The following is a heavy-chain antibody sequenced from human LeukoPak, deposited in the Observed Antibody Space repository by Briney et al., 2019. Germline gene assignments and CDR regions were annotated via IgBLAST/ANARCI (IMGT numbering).Heavy chain of an antibody. J-gene: IGHJ5*02. V-gene: IGHV1-2*02. D-gene: IGHD2-2*03. CDR3: PGPLDQVGFDP. CDR1: GYTFTGYY. Sequence: ASVKVSCKASGYTFTGYYLHWARQAPGQGLEWMGWIYPKTGGTSYAQKFQGRVTMTRDTSISTAYMELIGLRSDDTAVYYCPGPLDQVGFDPWGQGTLVSVSS. CDR2: IYPKTGGT.